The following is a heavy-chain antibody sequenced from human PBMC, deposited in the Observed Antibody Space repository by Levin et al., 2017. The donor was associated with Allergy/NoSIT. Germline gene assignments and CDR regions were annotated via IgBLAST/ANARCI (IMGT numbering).Heavy chain of an antibody. Sequence: GSLRLSCAVYGGSFSGYYWSWIRQPPGKGLEWIGEINHSGSTNYNPSLKSRVTISVDTSKNQFSLKLSSVTAADTAVYYCAMDDFWSGYSGFGAFDSWGQGTMVTVSS. J-gene: IGHJ3*02. V-gene: IGHV4-34*01. CDR3: AMDDFWSGYSGFGAFDS. CDR1: GGSFSGYY. CDR2: INHSGST. D-gene: IGHD3-3*01.